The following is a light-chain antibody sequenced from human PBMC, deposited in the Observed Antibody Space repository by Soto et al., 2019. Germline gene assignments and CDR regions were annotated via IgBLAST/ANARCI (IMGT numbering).Light chain of an antibody. CDR3: QSYDSSLSGWV. Sequence: QSVLTQTPSVSGAPGQSATMSCGGSNSNIGAGYDVHWYKQVPGTAPKLLIYGNVNRPAGVLDRFSGSKSGASASLAITELQAEDEADYYCQSYDSSLSGWVFGGGTKLTVL. J-gene: IGLJ3*02. V-gene: IGLV1-40*01. CDR2: GNV. CDR1: NSNIGAGYD.